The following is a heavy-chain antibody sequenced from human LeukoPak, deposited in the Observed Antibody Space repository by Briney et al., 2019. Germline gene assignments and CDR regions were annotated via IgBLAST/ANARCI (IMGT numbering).Heavy chain of an antibody. V-gene: IGHV3-21*06. Sequence: GGSLRLSCVGSTFIFGSYSMDWVRQAPGKGLEWVSYISETSSHRYYADSVKGRFTISRDNAQNSLYLQMNSLSAEDTGIYYCARDRATKARIGGMDVWGQGTTVIVSS. CDR1: TFIFGSYS. CDR2: ISETSSHR. D-gene: IGHD3-16*01. J-gene: IGHJ6*02. CDR3: ARDRATKARIGGMDV.